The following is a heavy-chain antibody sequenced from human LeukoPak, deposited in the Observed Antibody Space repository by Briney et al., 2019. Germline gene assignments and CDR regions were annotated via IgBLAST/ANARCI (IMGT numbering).Heavy chain of an antibody. V-gene: IGHV1-8*01. CDR2: MNPNSGNT. CDR1: GYTFTSYD. J-gene: IGHJ6*02. D-gene: IGHD2-2*01. CDR3: ARAHIVVVPAAFYYYYGMDV. Sequence: ASVKVSCKASGYTFTSYDINWVRQATGQGLEWLGWMNPNSGNTGYAQKFQGRVTMTRNTSISTAYMELSSLRSEDTAVYYCARAHIVVVPAAFYYYYGMDVWGQGTTVTVSS.